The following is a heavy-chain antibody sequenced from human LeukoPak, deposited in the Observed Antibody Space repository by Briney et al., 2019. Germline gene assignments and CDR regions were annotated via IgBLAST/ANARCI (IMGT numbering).Heavy chain of an antibody. J-gene: IGHJ4*02. CDR2: IRYDGSNK. Sequence: GGSLRLSCAASGFTFSSYGMHWVRQAPGKGLEWVAFIRYDGSNKYYADPVKGRFTISRDNSKNTLYLQMNSLRAEDTAVYYCAKDYDFWSGYAKYYFDYWGQGTLVTVSS. CDR3: AKDYDFWSGYAKYYFDY. D-gene: IGHD3-3*01. V-gene: IGHV3-30*02. CDR1: GFTFSSYG.